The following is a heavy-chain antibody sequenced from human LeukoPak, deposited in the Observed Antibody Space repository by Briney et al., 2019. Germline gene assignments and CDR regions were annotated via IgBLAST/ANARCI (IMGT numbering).Heavy chain of an antibody. D-gene: IGHD1-14*01. CDR2: IYYSGST. CDR3: ARHEPFDY. CDR1: GYSISSGYY. Sequence: SETLSLTCTVSGYSISSGYYWGWIRQPPGKGLEWIGSIYYSGSTYYNPSLKSRVTISVDTSKNQFSLKLSSVTAADTAVYYCARHEPFDYWGQGTLVTVSS. J-gene: IGHJ4*02. V-gene: IGHV4-38-2*02.